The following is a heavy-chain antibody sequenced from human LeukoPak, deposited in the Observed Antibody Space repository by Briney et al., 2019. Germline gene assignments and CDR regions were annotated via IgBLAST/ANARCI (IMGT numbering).Heavy chain of an antibody. CDR3: AKDRRDASGSFLDY. CDR2: ISYDGSNK. D-gene: IGHD3-10*01. Sequence: PGRSLRLSCAASGFTFSTFGMHWVRQAPGKGLEWVAVISYDGSNKYYADSVKGRFTISRENSKNTLYLQMNGLRAGDTAVYYCAKDRRDASGSFLDYWGQETLVTVSS. CDR1: GFTFSTFG. V-gene: IGHV3-30*18. J-gene: IGHJ4*02.